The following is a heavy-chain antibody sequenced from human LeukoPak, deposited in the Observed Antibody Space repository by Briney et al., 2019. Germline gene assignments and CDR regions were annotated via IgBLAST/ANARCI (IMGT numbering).Heavy chain of an antibody. CDR2: IYGSDDKT. D-gene: IGHD2-15*01. V-gene: IGHV3-23*01. CDR1: GFTFSNYA. CDR3: AKTQGYYDA. Sequence: PGGSLRLPCVASGFTFSNYAMSWVRQAPGKGLELVSGIYGSDDKTVYGDAVKGRFTISRDNSKNTLYLQMNSLRADDTAVYYCAKTQGYYDAWGQGALVTVSP. J-gene: IGHJ5*02.